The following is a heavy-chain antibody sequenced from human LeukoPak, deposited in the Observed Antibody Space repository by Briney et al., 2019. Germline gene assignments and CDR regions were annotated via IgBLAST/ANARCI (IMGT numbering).Heavy chain of an antibody. V-gene: IGHV1-69*01. D-gene: IGHD3-3*01. CDR3: ANFGVASSDI. CDR2: IIPILGTA. Sequence: SVKVSCKASGGTFSSYAISWVRQAPGQGLEWMGGIIPILGTANYAQKFQGRVTITADESTSIAYMELSSLRSEDTAVYYCANFGVASSDIWGQGTMVTVSS. J-gene: IGHJ3*02. CDR1: GGTFSSYA.